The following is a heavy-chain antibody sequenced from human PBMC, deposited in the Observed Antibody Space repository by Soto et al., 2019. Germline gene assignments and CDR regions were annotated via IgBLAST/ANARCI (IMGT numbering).Heavy chain of an antibody. CDR2: INPNSGGT. CDR3: ARALRRSRLGTGDWFDP. J-gene: IGHJ5*02. Sequence: ASVKVSCKASGYTFTGYYMHWVRQAPGQGLEWMGWINPNSGGTNYAQKFQGRVTMTRDTSISTAYMELSRLRSDDTAVYYCARALRRSRLGTGDWFDPWGQGTLVTVSS. CDR1: GYTFTGYY. V-gene: IGHV1-2*02. D-gene: IGHD7-27*01.